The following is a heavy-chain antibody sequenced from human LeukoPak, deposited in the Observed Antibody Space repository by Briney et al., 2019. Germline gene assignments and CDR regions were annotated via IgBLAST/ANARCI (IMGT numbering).Heavy chain of an antibody. D-gene: IGHD4-17*01. CDR3: ARGDDYGDNEVHFQH. V-gene: IGHV1-18*01. CDR1: GYTFTIYG. CDR2: ISAYNGNT. J-gene: IGHJ1*01. Sequence: ASVKVSFKASGYTFTIYGISWVRQAPGQGREWMGWISAYNGNTNYAQKLQGRVTMTTDTSTSTAYMELRSLRSDDTAVYYCARGDDYGDNEVHFQHWGQGTLVTVSS.